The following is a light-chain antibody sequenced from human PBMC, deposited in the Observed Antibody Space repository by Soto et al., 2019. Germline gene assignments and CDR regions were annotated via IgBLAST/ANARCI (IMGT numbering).Light chain of an antibody. Sequence: QWALSHPASLCWSPGPLITISCTGTSSDIGAYDYVSWFQQHPGKAPKLMISEVNNRPSGVSNRFSGSKSGNTAYLTISGLQVEDEAEHFCFSFTTTSTNVFGTGTKVTVL. CDR3: FSFTTTSTNV. J-gene: IGLJ1*01. CDR2: EVN. V-gene: IGLV2-14*01. CDR1: SSDIGAYDY.